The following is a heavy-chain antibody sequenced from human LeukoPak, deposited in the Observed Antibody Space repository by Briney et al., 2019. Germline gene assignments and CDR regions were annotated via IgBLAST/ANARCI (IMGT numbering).Heavy chain of an antibody. J-gene: IGHJ5*02. CDR3: ARLKSMAARYNWFDP. CDR2: IYPGDSDT. Sequence: GESLKISCKGSGYSFTSYWIGWVRQMPGKGLEWMGIIYPGDSDTRYSPSFQGQVTISAGKSISTAYLQWSSLKASDTAMYYCARLKSMAARYNWFDPWGQGTLVTVSS. CDR1: GYSFTSYW. D-gene: IGHD6-6*01. V-gene: IGHV5-51*01.